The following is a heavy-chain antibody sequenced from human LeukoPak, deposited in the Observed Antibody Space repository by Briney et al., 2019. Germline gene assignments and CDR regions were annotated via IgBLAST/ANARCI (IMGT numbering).Heavy chain of an antibody. D-gene: IGHD4-11*01. J-gene: IGHJ5*02. CDR3: ARGGGSLHLRLQTNWFDP. Sequence: GASVKVSCKASGYTFTSYGISWVRQAPGQGLEWMGGIIPIFGTANYAQKFQGRVTITADKSTSTAYMELSSLRSEDTAVYYCARGGGSLHLRLQTNWFDPWGQGTLVTVSS. CDR2: IIPIFGTA. CDR1: GYTFTSYG. V-gene: IGHV1-69*06.